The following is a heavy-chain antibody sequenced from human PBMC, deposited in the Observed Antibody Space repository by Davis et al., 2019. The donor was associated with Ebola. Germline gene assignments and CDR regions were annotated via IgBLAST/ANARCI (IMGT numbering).Heavy chain of an antibody. Sequence: HTGGSLRPSCAASGFTFSSYWMHWVRQAPGKGLVWISILNSDGSTTRYADSVKGRFTISRDNAKNTLYLQMNSLRAEDTAVYYCARDRGMNLDVWGQGTAVTVSS. V-gene: IGHV3-74*01. J-gene: IGHJ6*02. CDR1: GFTFSSYW. D-gene: IGHD3-16*01. CDR2: LNSDGSTT. CDR3: ARDRGMNLDV.